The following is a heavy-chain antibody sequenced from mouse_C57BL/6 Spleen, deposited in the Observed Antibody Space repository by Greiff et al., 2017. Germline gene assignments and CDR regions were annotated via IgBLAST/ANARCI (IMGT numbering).Heavy chain of an antibody. CDR1: GYAFSSSW. CDR2: IYPGDGDT. Sequence: VQLQQSGPELVKPGASVKISCKASGYAFSSSWMNWVKQRPGKGLEWIGRIYPGDGDTNYNGKFKGKATLTADKSSITAYMQLSSLTSEDSAVYFCARRAAQATVLAYWGQGTLVTVSA. J-gene: IGHJ3*01. D-gene: IGHD3-2*02. CDR3: ARRAAQATVLAY. V-gene: IGHV1-82*01.